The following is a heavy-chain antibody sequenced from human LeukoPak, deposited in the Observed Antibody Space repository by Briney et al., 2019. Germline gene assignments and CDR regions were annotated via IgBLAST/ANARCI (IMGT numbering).Heavy chain of an antibody. CDR3: ARVDIVATIHFDY. D-gene: IGHD5-12*01. J-gene: IGHJ4*02. Sequence: SGTLSLTCAVSGGSISSSNWWSWIRQPPGKGLEWIGEIYHSGSNHYNPSLKSRVSISVDTSKNQFSLILTSVTAADTAVYYCARVDIVATIHFDYWGQGTLVTVSS. V-gene: IGHV4-4*02. CDR1: GGSISSSNW. CDR2: IYHSGSN.